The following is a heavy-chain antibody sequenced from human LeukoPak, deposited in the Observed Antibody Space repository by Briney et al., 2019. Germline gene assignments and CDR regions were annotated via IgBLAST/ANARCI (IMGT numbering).Heavy chain of an antibody. CDR1: GFTFDDYA. Sequence: PGRSLRLSCAASGFTFDDYAMHWVRQAPGKGLEWVSGISWNSGSIGYAVSVKGRFTISRDNAKNSLYLQMNSLRAEDTALYYCAKDIGKGGPGGYYYGMDVWGQGTTVTVSS. D-gene: IGHD1-26*01. J-gene: IGHJ6*02. CDR3: AKDIGKGGPGGYYYGMDV. CDR2: ISWNSGSI. V-gene: IGHV3-9*01.